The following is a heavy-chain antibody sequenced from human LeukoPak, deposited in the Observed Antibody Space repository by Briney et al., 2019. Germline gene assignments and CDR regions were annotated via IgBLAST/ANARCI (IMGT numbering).Heavy chain of an antibody. J-gene: IGHJ3*02. D-gene: IGHD1-26*01. CDR3: ARVWEDYDAFDI. Sequence: PGGSLRLSCAASGFTFSSYSMNWVRQAPGKGLEWVSSISSSSSYIYYADSVKGRFTISRDNAKNSLYLQMNSLRAEDTAVYYCARVWEDYDAFDIWGQGTMVTVSS. V-gene: IGHV3-21*01. CDR1: GFTFSSYS. CDR2: ISSSSSYI.